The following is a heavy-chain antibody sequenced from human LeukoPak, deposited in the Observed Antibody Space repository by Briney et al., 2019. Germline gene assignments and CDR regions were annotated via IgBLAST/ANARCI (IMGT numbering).Heavy chain of an antibody. CDR2: IYSGGST. V-gene: IGHV3-53*01. D-gene: IGHD4-17*01. Sequence: GGSLRLSCAASGFTVSSNYMSWVRQAPGKGLEWVSVIYSGGSTYCADSVKGRFTISRDNAKNSLYLQMNSLRAEDTALYYCARDNSRLRAYYFDYWGQGTLVTVSS. CDR3: ARDNSRLRAYYFDY. CDR1: GFTVSSNY. J-gene: IGHJ4*02.